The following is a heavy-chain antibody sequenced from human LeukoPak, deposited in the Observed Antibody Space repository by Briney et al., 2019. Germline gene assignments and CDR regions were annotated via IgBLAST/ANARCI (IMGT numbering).Heavy chain of an antibody. CDR1: GGSFSGYY. V-gene: IGHV4-34*01. CDR2: INHSGST. D-gene: IGHD6-13*01. CDR3: ARHKSGYSSSSYVVGWFDP. J-gene: IGHJ5*02. Sequence: SETLSLTCAVYGGSFSGYYWSWIRQPPGKGLEWIGEINHSGSTNYNPPLKSRVTISVDTSKNQFSLELSSVTAADTAVYYCARHKSGYSSSSYVVGWFDPWGQGTLVTVSS.